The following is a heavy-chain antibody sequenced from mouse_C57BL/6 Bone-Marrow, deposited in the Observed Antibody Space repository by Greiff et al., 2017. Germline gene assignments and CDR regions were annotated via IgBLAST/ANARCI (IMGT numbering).Heavy chain of an antibody. D-gene: IGHD1-1*01. CDR3: ARSGYYGSRWYFDV. J-gene: IGHJ1*03. CDR2: IYPSDSET. CDR1: GYTFTSYW. V-gene: IGHV1-61*01. Sequence: QVQLQQSGAELVRPGSSVKLSCKASGYTFTSYWMDWVKQRPGQGLEWIGNIYPSDSETHYNQKFKDKATLTVDKSSSTAYMQRSSLTSEDSAVYYCARSGYYGSRWYFDVWGTGTTVTVSS.